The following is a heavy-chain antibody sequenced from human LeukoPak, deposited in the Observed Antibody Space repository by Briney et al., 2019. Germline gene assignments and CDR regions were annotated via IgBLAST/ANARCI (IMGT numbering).Heavy chain of an antibody. CDR2: IYYSGST. J-gene: IGHJ4*02. V-gene: IGHV4-59*12. D-gene: IGHD6-13*01. CDR3: ARDLAAAGYFDY. Sequence: SETLSLTCTVSGGSISSYYWSWIRQPPGKGLEWIGYIYYSGSTNYNPSLKSRVTISVDTSKNQFSLKLSSVTAADTAVYYCARDLAAAGYFDYWGQGTLVTVSS. CDR1: GGSISSYY.